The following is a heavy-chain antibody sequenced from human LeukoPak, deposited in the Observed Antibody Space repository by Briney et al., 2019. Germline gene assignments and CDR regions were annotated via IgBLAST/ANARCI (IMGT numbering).Heavy chain of an antibody. CDR2: IRSKANSYAT. Sequence: GGSLRLSRAASGFTFSGSAMHWVRQASGKGLEWVGRIRSKANSYATAYAASVTGRFTISRDDSKNTAYLQMNSLKTADTAVYYCTRASVYYYFDYWGQGTLVPVSS. CDR3: TRASVYYYFDY. J-gene: IGHJ4*02. V-gene: IGHV3-73*01. CDR1: GFTFSGSA. D-gene: IGHD3-3*01.